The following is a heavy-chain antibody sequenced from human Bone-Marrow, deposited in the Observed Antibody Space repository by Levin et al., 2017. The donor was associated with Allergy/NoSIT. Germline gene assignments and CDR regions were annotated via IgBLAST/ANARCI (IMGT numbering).Heavy chain of an antibody. J-gene: IGHJ4*02. CDR2: ISSRGSTT. V-gene: IGHV3-48*01. Sequence: GGSLRLSCAASGFTFSDYNMNWVRQVPGKGLEWLSYISSRGSTTYYADSAKGRFTISRDNAKNSLFLQMNSLRAEDTAVYYCARLTPRGFSGPINYADYWGQGSLVTVSS. D-gene: IGHD5-24*01. CDR1: GFTFSDYN. CDR3: ARLTPRGFSGPINYADY.